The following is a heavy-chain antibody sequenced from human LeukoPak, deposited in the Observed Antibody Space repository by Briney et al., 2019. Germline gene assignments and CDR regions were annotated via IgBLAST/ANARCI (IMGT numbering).Heavy chain of an antibody. J-gene: IGHJ2*01. CDR2: ISYDGSNK. CDR1: GFTFSSYG. Sequence: GGSLRLSCAASGFTFSSYGMHWVRQAPGKGLEWVAVISYDGSNKYHADSVKGRFTISRDNSKNTLYLQMNSLRAEDTAVYYCAKDLRTYWYFDLWGRGTLVTVSS. V-gene: IGHV3-30*18. CDR3: AKDLRTYWYFDL.